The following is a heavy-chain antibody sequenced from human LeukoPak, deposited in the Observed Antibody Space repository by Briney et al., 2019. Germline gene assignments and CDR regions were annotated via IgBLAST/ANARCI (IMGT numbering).Heavy chain of an antibody. Sequence: SSETLSLTCTVSGGSISTYYWSWIRQPPGEGLEWIGYIYYNGDTKYNPSLKSRVTISVDTSKDQFSLRLRSVTAADTAVYYCARVVNDYAIRYFDLWGRGTLVPVSS. D-gene: IGHD4-17*01. CDR2: IYYNGDT. V-gene: IGHV4-59*01. CDR3: ARVVNDYAIRYFDL. CDR1: GGSISTYY. J-gene: IGHJ2*01.